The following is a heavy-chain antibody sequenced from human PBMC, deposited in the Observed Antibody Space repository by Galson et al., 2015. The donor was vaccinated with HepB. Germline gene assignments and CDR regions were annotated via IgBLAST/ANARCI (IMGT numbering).Heavy chain of an antibody. CDR2: ISSSRSHI. CDR1: GFIFSSYS. D-gene: IGHD2-2*01. Sequence: SLRLSCAASGFIFSSYSMNWVRQAPGKGLEWVSSISSSRSHIYYSDSVKGRFTISRDHAKNSLYLQMNSLRAEDAAVYYCARDRRVREAVPGTTPYYFYYGMDVWGQGTTVTVSS. J-gene: IGHJ6*02. CDR3: ARDRRVREAVPGTTPYYFYYGMDV. V-gene: IGHV3-21*01.